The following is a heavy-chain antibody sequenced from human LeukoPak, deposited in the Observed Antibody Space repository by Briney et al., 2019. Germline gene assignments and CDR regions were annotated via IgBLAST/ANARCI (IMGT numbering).Heavy chain of an antibody. Sequence: EASVKVSCKASGYTFTSYDINWVRQATGQGLEWMGWMNPNSGNTGYAQKFQGRVTMTRNTSKSTAYMELSSLRSEDTAVYYCAREDIVVVVAAQDYYYYGMDVWGQGTTVTVSS. CDR2: MNPNSGNT. CDR1: GYTFTSYD. D-gene: IGHD2-15*01. J-gene: IGHJ6*02. CDR3: AREDIVVVVAAQDYYYYGMDV. V-gene: IGHV1-8*01.